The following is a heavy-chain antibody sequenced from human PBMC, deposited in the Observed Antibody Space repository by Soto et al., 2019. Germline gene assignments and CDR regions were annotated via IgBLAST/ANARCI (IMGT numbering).Heavy chain of an antibody. CDR1: GYSFTIYW. CDR2: IYPGDSDT. D-gene: IGHD1-26*01. Sequence: GESLKISCNGSGYSFTIYWIGLVLQMPGKGLEWMGIIYPGDSDTRYSPSFRGQVTISADKSTSTAYLQWSSLKASDTAMYYCARGGEWENYYYYGMDVWGQGTTVTVSS. CDR3: ARGGEWENYYYYGMDV. V-gene: IGHV5-51*01. J-gene: IGHJ6*02.